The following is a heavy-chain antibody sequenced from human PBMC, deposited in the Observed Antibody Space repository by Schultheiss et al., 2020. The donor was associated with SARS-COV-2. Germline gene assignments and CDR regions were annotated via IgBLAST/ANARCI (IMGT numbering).Heavy chain of an antibody. CDR2: IHYSGST. Sequence: SETLSLTCTVSDNSISTGYYWGWVRQPPGKGLEWIGSIHYSGSTYYNPSLKSRVTISVDTSKNQFSLKLSSVTAADTAVYYCARKIYGSGSYYDYWGQGTLVTVSS. D-gene: IGHD3-10*01. V-gene: IGHV4-38-2*02. J-gene: IGHJ4*02. CDR1: DNSISTGYY. CDR3: ARKIYGSGSYYDY.